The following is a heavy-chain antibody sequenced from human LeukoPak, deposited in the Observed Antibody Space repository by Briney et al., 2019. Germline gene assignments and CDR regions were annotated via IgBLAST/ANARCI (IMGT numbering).Heavy chain of an antibody. J-gene: IGHJ4*02. Sequence: GGSLRLSCAGSGFTFNNYAMSWVRRAPRKGLEWVSTIMIGGDGKHYADSVKGRFTISRDNSKNTLYLQMNSLRAEDTAVYYCAKGRYYDSSGYSLHYFDYWGQGTLVTVSS. CDR3: AKGRYYDSSGYSLHYFDY. D-gene: IGHD3-22*01. V-gene: IGHV3-23*01. CDR2: IMIGGDGK. CDR1: GFTFNNYA.